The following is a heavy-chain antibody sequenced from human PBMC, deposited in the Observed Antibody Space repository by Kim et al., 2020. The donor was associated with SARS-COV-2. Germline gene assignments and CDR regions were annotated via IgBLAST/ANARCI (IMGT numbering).Heavy chain of an antibody. J-gene: IGHJ3*02. CDR3: ARQAHRLGAFDI. CDR2: IYYSGST. Sequence: SETLSLTCTVSGGSISSYYWSWIRQPPGKGLEWIGYIYYSGSTNYNPSLKSRVTISVDTSKNQFSLKLSSVTAADTAVYYCARQAHRLGAFDIWGQGTMVTVSS. D-gene: IGHD1-26*01. V-gene: IGHV4-59*08. CDR1: GGSISSYY.